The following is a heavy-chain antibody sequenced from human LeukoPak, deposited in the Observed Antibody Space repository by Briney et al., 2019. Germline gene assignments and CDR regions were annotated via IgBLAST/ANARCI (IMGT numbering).Heavy chain of an antibody. Sequence: GGSLRLSCAASGFTFSSYSMNWVRQAPGKGLEWVSSISSSSSYIYYADSVKGRFTISRDSAKNSLYLQMNSLRAEDTAAYYCAKVLGGSGSLFDYWGQGTLVTVSS. J-gene: IGHJ4*02. V-gene: IGHV3-21*04. D-gene: IGHD3-10*01. CDR2: ISSSSSYI. CDR3: AKVLGGSGSLFDY. CDR1: GFTFSSYS.